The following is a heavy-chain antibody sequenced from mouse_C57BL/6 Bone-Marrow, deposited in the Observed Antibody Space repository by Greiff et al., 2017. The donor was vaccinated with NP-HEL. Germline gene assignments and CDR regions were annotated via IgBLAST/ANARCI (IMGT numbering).Heavy chain of an antibody. CDR1: GFSLTSYG. CDR2: IWRGGST. J-gene: IGHJ2*01. V-gene: IGHV2-5*01. D-gene: IGHD1-1*01. Sequence: VQLQQSGPGLVQPSQSLSITCTVSGFSLTSYGVHWVRQSPGKGLEWLGVIWRGGSTDYNAAFMSRLSITKDNSKSQVFFKMNSLQADDTSIYYCAKSTYYYGSSPDYWGQGTTLTVSS. CDR3: AKSTYYYGSSPDY.